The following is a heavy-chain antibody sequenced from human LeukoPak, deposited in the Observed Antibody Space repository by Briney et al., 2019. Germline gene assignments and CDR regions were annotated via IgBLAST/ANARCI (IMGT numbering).Heavy chain of an antibody. CDR3: ESSGRYYFDY. CDR2: ISYDGSNK. CDR1: GFTFSSYA. V-gene: IGHV3-30-3*01. D-gene: IGHD2-15*01. J-gene: IGHJ4*02. Sequence: GGSLRLSCAASGFTFSSYAMHWVRQAPGKGLEWVAVISYDGSNKYYADSVKGRFTISRDNSKNTLYLQMNSLRAEDTAVYYCESSGRYYFDYWGQGTLVTVSS.